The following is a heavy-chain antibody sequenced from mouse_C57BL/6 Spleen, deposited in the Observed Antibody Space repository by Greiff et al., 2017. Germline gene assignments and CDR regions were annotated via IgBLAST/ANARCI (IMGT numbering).Heavy chain of an antibody. J-gene: IGHJ1*03. CDR3: ARIYDGSWYFDV. V-gene: IGHV5-16*01. D-gene: IGHD2-3*01. CDR1: GFTFSDYY. Sequence: EVQVVESEGGLVQPGSSMKLSCTASGFTFSDYYMAWVRQVPEKGLEWVANINYDGSSTYYLDSLKSRFIISRDNAKNILYLQMSSLKSEDTATYYCARIYDGSWYFDVWGTGTTVTVSS. CDR2: INYDGSST.